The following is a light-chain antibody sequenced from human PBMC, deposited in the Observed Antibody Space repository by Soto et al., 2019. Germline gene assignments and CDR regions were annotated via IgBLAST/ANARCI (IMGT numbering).Light chain of an antibody. V-gene: IGKV1-9*01. J-gene: IGKJ3*01. Sequence: DIQLTQSPSFLSASVGDRVTITCRASQGISSYLAWYQQKPGKAPKLLIYAASTLQSGVPSRFSGSGSGTEFTLTIRRLQPEDFASYHCQHLNSYPLFGPGTKVDIK. CDR2: AAS. CDR1: QGISSY. CDR3: QHLNSYPL.